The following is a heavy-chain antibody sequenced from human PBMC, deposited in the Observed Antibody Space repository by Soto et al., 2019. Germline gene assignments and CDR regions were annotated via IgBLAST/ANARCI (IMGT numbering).Heavy chain of an antibody. V-gene: IGHV4-59*11. J-gene: IGHJ6*03. D-gene: IGHD3-10*01. CDR3: ARELTTGYYYYMDV. CDR2: IHYSGST. CDR1: GGSISSHY. Sequence: ETLSLTCTVSGGSISSHYWSWIRQPPGKGLEWIGYIHYSGSTNYNPSLKSRVTISVDTSKNQFSLKLSSVTAADTAVYYCARELTTGYYYYMDVWGKGTTVTVSS.